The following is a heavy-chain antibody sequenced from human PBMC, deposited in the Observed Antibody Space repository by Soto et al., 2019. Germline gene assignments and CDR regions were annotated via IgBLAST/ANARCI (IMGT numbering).Heavy chain of an antibody. CDR1: GFTFSSYS. Sequence: GGSLRLSCAASGFTFSSYSMNWVRQAPGKGLEWVSSISSSSSYIYYADSVKGRFTISRDNAKNSLYLQMNSLRAEDTAVYYCARDCTNGVCYFPAFDIWGQGTMVTVSS. V-gene: IGHV3-21*01. J-gene: IGHJ3*02. CDR3: ARDCTNGVCYFPAFDI. CDR2: ISSSSSYI. D-gene: IGHD2-8*01.